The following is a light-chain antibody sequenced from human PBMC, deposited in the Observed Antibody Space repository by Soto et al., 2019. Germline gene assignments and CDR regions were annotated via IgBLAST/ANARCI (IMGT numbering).Light chain of an antibody. CDR3: SSYTSSMSSDV. V-gene: IGLV2-14*01. J-gene: IGLJ1*01. CDR2: DVS. Sequence: QSVLTQPASVSGSPGQSITISCTGTSSDVGGYNYVSWYQQHPGKAPKLMIYDVSNRPSGVSNRFSGSKSGNTASLTISGVQAEDEADYYCSSYTSSMSSDVFGTGTKVTVL. CDR1: SSDVGGYNY.